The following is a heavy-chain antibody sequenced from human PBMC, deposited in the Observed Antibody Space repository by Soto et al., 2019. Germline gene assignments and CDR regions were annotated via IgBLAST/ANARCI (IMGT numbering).Heavy chain of an antibody. CDR1: GGSFSGYY. CDR3: ARANWYSEY. CDR2: INHSGST. J-gene: IGHJ4*02. D-gene: IGHD7-27*01. V-gene: IGHV4-34*01. Sequence: PSETLSLTCAVYGGSFSGYYWSWIRQPPGKGLEWIGEINHSGSTNYNPSLKSRVTISVDTSKNQFSLKLSSVTAADTAVYYCARANWYSEYWGQATLVTVSS.